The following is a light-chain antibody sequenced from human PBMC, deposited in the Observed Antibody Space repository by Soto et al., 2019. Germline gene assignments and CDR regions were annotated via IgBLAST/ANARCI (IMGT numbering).Light chain of an antibody. V-gene: IGKV3-15*01. Sequence: EIVMTQSPATLSVSPGERATLSCRASQSVSSNLAWYQHTPGQAPRLLIYGASTRATGIPARFSGSGSGTEFPLTISRLQSEDFAVYYCQHYNNWWTCGRGTKVEIK. J-gene: IGKJ1*01. CDR3: QHYNNWWT. CDR1: QSVSSN. CDR2: GAS.